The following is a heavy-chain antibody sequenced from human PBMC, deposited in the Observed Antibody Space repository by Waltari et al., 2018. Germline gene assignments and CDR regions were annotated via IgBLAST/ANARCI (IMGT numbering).Heavy chain of an antibody. CDR2: IYSGGST. J-gene: IGHJ4*02. V-gene: IGHV3-23*03. CDR3: AKDQLVQAD. CDR1: GFTFSSYA. D-gene: IGHD6-13*01. Sequence: EVQLLESGGGLVQPGGSLRLSCAASGFTFSSYAMSWVRQAPGKGLEWVSVIYSGGSTYYADSVKGRFTISRDNSKNTLYLQMNSLRAEDTAVYYCAKDQLVQADWGQGTLVTVSS.